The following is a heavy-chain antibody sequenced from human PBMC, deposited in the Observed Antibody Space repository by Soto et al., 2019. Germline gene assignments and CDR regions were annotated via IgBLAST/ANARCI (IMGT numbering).Heavy chain of an antibody. CDR3: ARVPPGGPLFYFDY. V-gene: IGHV3-7*05. Sequence: GGSLRLSCAASGFTFSSYWMSWVRQAPGKGLEWVANIKQDGSEKYYVDSVKGRFTISRDNAKNSLYLQMNSLRAEDTAVYYCARVPPGGPLFYFDYWGQGTLVTVSS. J-gene: IGHJ4*02. CDR2: IKQDGSEK. CDR1: GFTFSSYW. D-gene: IGHD2-15*01.